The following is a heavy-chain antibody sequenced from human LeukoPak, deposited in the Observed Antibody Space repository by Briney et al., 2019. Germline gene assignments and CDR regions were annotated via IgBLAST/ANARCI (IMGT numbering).Heavy chain of an antibody. Sequence: SETLSLTCNVSGGSISSIYHYWGWIRQPPGKGLEWIGNIYYSGSTYYNPSLKSRISISVDTSKNQFSLKMNSVTAGDTAMYYCARHQGSLYGDPIYGMDVWGQGTTVTVSS. CDR2: IYYSGST. D-gene: IGHD4/OR15-4a*01. V-gene: IGHV4-39*01. J-gene: IGHJ6*02. CDR3: ARHQGSLYGDPIYGMDV. CDR1: GGSISSIYHY.